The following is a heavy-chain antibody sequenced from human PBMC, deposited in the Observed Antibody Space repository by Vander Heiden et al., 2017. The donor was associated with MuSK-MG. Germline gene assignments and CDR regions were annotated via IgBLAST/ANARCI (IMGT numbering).Heavy chain of an antibody. Sequence: LQLQESGPGLVKPSETLSLTCTVSGGSISSSSYYWGWIRQPPGKGLEWIGSIYYSGSTYYNPSLKSRVTISVDTSKNKFSLKMRSVTAADTAVYYCARRGGLRNWFDPWGQGTMVTVYS. CDR2: IYYSGST. J-gene: IGHJ5*02. CDR1: GGSISSSSYY. CDR3: ARRGGLRNWFDP. V-gene: IGHV4-39*01. D-gene: IGHD3-16*01.